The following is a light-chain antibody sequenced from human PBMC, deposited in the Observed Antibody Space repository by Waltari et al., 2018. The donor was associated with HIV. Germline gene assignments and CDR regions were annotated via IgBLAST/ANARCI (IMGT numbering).Light chain of an antibody. J-gene: IGKJ2*01. CDR3: MQSLLVKYS. CDR2: EVS. V-gene: IGKV2D-29*02. Sequence: TQTPVSLSVTPGQSASISCKSSQSLLHAGGKTYLYWYMQKSGQSPRLLVYEVSNRVSGVSDRFTGSGAGTDVTLKITRVEPGDVGVYYCMQSLLVKYSFGQGTRLEL. CDR1: QSLLHAGGKTY.